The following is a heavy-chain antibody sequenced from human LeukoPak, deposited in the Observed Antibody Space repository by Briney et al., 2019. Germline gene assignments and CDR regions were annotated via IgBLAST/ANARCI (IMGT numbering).Heavy chain of an antibody. V-gene: IGHV1-8*01. Sequence: ASVKVSCKASGYTFTSYDINWVRQATGQGLEWMGWMNPNSGNTGYAQKFQGRVTMTRNTSISTAYMELSSLRSEDTAVYYCARASEYSSSSDDYWGQRTLVTVSS. D-gene: IGHD6-6*01. CDR3: ARASEYSSSSDDY. CDR1: GYTFTSYD. CDR2: MNPNSGNT. J-gene: IGHJ4*02.